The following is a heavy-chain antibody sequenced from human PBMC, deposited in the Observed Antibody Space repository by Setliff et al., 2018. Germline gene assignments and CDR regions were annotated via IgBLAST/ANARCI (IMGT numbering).Heavy chain of an antibody. CDR2: INPDNGNR. J-gene: IGHJ3*02. Sequence: ASVKVSCKASGFTLTSYPIHWVRQAPGQRLEWMGWINPDNGNRKYSQRFQGRVTITRDTSASAVFLELSTLRSEDTAVYYCTRDFLGATASFDIWGQGTMVTVSS. CDR1: GFTLTSYP. V-gene: IGHV1-3*01. CDR3: TRDFLGATASFDI. D-gene: IGHD3-3*01.